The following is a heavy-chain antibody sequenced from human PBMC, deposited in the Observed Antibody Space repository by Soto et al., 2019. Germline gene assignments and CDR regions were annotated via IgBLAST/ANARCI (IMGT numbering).Heavy chain of an antibody. Sequence: QVQLQESGPGLVKPSETLSLTCTVSGGSISSYYWSWIRQPPGKGLEWIGYIYYSGSTNDNPSLKSRVTISVDTSKNQFSLKLSSVTAADTAFYYCARGDCSGGTCYLGYYYMDVWGKGTTVTVSS. CDR1: GGSISSYY. V-gene: IGHV4-59*01. CDR3: ARGDCSGGTCYLGYYYMDV. J-gene: IGHJ6*03. D-gene: IGHD2-15*01. CDR2: IYYSGST.